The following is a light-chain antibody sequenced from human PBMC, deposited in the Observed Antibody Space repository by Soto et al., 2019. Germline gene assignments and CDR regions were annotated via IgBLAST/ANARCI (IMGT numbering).Light chain of an antibody. CDR1: QSVSSSY. J-gene: IGKJ5*01. CDR3: EHDGGSPLVT. Sequence: EIVLTQSPGTLSLSPGERATLSCRASQSVSSSYLAWYQQKPGQAPRLLIYGTSIRATGIPDRFSGSGSGPDFTLNISRLGPADFAVYFCEHDGGSPLVTFGQGTRLEMK. V-gene: IGKV3-20*01. CDR2: GTS.